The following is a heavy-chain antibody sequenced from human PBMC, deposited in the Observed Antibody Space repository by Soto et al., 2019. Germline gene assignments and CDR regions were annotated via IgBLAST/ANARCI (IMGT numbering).Heavy chain of an antibody. CDR1: GGSISSGDYY. V-gene: IGHV4-30-4*01. CDR3: ASGKYYYGSGSYSLFDY. D-gene: IGHD3-10*01. J-gene: IGHJ4*02. CDR2: IYYSGST. Sequence: SETLSLTCTVSGGSISSGDYYWSWIRQPPGKGLEWIGYIYYSGSTYYNPSLKSRVTISVDTSKNQFSLKLSSVTAADTAVYYCASGKYYYGSGSYSLFDYWGQGTLVTVSS.